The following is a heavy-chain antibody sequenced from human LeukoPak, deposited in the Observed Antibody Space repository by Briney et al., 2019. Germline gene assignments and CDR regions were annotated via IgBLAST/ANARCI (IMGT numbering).Heavy chain of an antibody. J-gene: IGHJ4*02. D-gene: IGHD3-22*01. Sequence: GGSLILSCAASGFTFSSYAMSWVRQAPGKGLEWVSGISSIGGSTFYADSVKGRFTISRDNSKKTVFLQMIGLRAEDTAVYYCAREAYSYDRGADYWGQGTLVTVSS. V-gene: IGHV3-23*01. CDR2: ISSIGGST. CDR1: GFTFSSYA. CDR3: AREAYSYDRGADY.